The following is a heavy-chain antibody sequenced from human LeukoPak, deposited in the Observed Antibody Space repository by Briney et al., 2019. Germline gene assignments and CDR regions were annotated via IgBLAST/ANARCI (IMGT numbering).Heavy chain of an antibody. D-gene: IGHD3-16*02. CDR1: GYSISSGYY. J-gene: IGHJ5*02. V-gene: IGHV4-38-2*02. CDR3: ARNVRLGSGELSFAPFKNWFDP. Sequence: SETLSLTCTVSGYSISSGYYWGWIRQSPGKGLEWIANIYYSGSTYYNPSLKGRVTIAIDTSKNQFSLQLNSVTPEDTAVYYCARNVRLGSGELSFAPFKNWFDPWGQGTLVTVSS. CDR2: IYYSGST.